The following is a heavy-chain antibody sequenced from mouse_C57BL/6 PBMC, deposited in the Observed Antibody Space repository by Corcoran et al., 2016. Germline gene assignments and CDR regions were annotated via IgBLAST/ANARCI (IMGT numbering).Heavy chain of an antibody. D-gene: IGHD2-1*01. CDR2: INPNNGGT. CDR1: GYTFTDYN. J-gene: IGHJ4*01. V-gene: IGHV1-18*01. CDR3: ARKPYGNYGGDYAMDY. Sequence: EVQLQQSGPELVKPGASVKIPCKASGYTFTDYNMDWVKQSHGKSLEWIGDINPNNGGTIYNQKFKGKATLTVDKSSSTAYMELRSLTSEDTAVYYCARKPYGNYGGDYAMDYWGQGTSVTVSS.